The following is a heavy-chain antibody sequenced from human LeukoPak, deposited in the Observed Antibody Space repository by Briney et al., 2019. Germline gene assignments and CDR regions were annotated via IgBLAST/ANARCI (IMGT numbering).Heavy chain of an antibody. CDR1: GGSISSGGYY. D-gene: IGHD2-2*01. Sequence: SETLSLTCTVSGGSISSGGYYWSWIRQHPGKCMEWIGYIYYSGSTYYNPSLKSQVTISIDTSKNKFSLRLRSVTAADTAVYYCARVPHCSSTTRCYLGGHHMDVWGKGTTVAVSS. V-gene: IGHV4-31*01. CDR3: ARVPHCSSTTRCYLGGHHMDV. J-gene: IGHJ6*03. CDR2: IYYSGST.